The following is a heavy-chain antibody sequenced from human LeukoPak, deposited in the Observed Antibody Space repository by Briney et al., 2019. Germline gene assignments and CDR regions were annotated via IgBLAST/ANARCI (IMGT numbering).Heavy chain of an antibody. J-gene: IGHJ2*01. Sequence: GGSLRLSCAASGFTFSSYGMHWVRQAPGKGLEWVSAISGSGGSTYYADSVKGRFTISRDNSKNTLYLQMNSLRAEDTAVYYCAKSRGYCGGDCYSEYWYFDLWGRGTLVTVSS. CDR2: ISGSGGST. CDR3: AKSRGYCGGDCYSEYWYFDL. V-gene: IGHV3-23*01. CDR1: GFTFSSYG. D-gene: IGHD2-21*01.